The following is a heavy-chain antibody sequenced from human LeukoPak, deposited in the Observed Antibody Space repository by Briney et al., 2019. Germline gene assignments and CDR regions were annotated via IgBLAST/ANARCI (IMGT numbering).Heavy chain of an antibody. CDR2: IRYDGSNK. V-gene: IGHV3-30*02. Sequence: GGSLRLSCAASGFTFSNYGMHWVHQAPGKGLEWVTFIRYDGSNKYYADSVKGRFTISRDNSKNTLYLQMNSLRAEDTAVYYCAKRDRMYTSGSYYFDYWGQGTLVTVSS. CDR1: GFTFSNYG. CDR3: AKRDRMYTSGSYYFDY. D-gene: IGHD6-19*01. J-gene: IGHJ4*02.